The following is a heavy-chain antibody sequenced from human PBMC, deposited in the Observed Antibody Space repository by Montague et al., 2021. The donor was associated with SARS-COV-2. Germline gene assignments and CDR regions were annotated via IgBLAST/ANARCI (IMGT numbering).Heavy chain of an antibody. J-gene: IGHJ6*02. Sequence: SETLSLTCAVYGGSFSGYYWTWIRQSQRKGLEWIGEINHSGSTNYNPSLKSRVTISVDTSKNQFSLKLSSVTAADTAVYYCACGELTTRGLIYYYGMDVWGQGTTVTVSS. D-gene: IGHD3-10*01. CDR2: INHSGST. V-gene: IGHV4-34*01. CDR3: ACGELTTRGLIYYYGMDV. CDR1: GGSFSGYY.